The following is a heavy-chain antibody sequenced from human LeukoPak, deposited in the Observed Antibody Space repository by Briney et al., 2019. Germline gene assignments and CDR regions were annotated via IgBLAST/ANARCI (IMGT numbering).Heavy chain of an antibody. CDR3: ARGPYSSGYYAFDY. Sequence: SETLSLTCTVSGGSINSYYWSWLRQPAGKGLEWIGRIYNSASFNYNISLMSRVTMSTDTSKNQFSLRLSTVTAADTAVYYCARGPYSSGYYAFDYWGQGILVTVSS. D-gene: IGHD3-22*01. J-gene: IGHJ4*02. CDR2: IYNSASF. CDR1: GGSINSYY. V-gene: IGHV4-4*07.